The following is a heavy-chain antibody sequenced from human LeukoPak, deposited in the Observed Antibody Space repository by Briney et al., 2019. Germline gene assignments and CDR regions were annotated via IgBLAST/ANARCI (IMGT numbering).Heavy chain of an antibody. CDR2: IIPVFGTA. D-gene: IGHD2-15*01. CDR1: GGTFSSYA. CDR3: ARVHLADCSGGSCYSGLDY. V-gene: IGHV1-69*13. J-gene: IGHJ4*02. Sequence: GASVKVSCKVSGGTFSSYAISWVRQAPGQGLEWMGGIIPVFGTANYAQKFQGRVTITADESTSTAYMELSSLRSEDTAAYYCARVHLADCSGGSCYSGLDYWGQGTLVTVSS.